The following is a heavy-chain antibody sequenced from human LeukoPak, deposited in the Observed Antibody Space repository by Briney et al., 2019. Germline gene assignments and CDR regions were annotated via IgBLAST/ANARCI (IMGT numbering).Heavy chain of an antibody. CDR1: GGTFSSYA. CDR2: MNPNSGNT. CDR3: ARGDTLTTVLNDPFNI. Sequence: ASVKVSCKASGGTFSSYAISWVRQATGQGLEWMGWMNPNSGNTGYPQKFQGRVTMTRDTSISTAYLELSSLTSDDTAVYYCARGDTLTTVLNDPFNIWGQGTMVTVSS. J-gene: IGHJ3*02. D-gene: IGHD4-17*01. V-gene: IGHV1-8*02.